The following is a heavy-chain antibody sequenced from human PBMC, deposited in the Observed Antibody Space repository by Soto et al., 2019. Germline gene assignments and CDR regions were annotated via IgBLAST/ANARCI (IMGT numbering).Heavy chain of an antibody. CDR3: ARAGIAVAGTIFRRFYY. D-gene: IGHD6-19*01. CDR1: GGSFSGYY. V-gene: IGHV4-34*01. Sequence: SETLSVTCAVYGGSFSGYYWSWIRQPPGKGLEWIGEINRSGSTSYNPSLKSRVTISVDTSKNQFSLKLSSVTAADTAVYYCARAGIAVAGTIFRRFYYWGQGSLVTDPS. J-gene: IGHJ4*02. CDR2: INRSGST.